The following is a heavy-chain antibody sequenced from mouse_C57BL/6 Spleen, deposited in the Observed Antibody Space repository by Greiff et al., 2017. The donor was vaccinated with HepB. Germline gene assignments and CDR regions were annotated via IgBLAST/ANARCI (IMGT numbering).Heavy chain of an antibody. CDR3: ARLYSNSLYYFDY. J-gene: IGHJ2*01. Sequence: VQLQQPGAELVKPGASVKLSCKASGYTFTSYWMQWVKQRPGQGLEWIGEIDPSDSYTNYNQKFKGKATLTEDTSSSTAYMQLSSLTSEDSAVYYCARLYSNSLYYFDYWGQGTTLTVSS. CDR1: GYTFTSYW. D-gene: IGHD2-5*01. V-gene: IGHV1-50*01. CDR2: IDPSDSYT.